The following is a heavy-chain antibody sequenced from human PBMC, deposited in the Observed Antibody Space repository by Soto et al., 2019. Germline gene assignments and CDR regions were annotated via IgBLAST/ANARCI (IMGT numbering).Heavy chain of an antibody. V-gene: IGHV4-31*03. CDR2: IYYSGIT. CDR1: GDSISSGGYY. J-gene: IGHJ4*02. CDR3: ARGLSGTLFDF. Sequence: QVQLQESGPGLVQPSQTLSLACTVSGDSISSGGYYWSWIRQHPGKGLEWIGYIYYSGITFYNPSLRSRVTISVDTSKNQFSLKLSSVTAADTAVYYCARGLSGTLFDFWGQGTLVTVSS. D-gene: IGHD3-10*01.